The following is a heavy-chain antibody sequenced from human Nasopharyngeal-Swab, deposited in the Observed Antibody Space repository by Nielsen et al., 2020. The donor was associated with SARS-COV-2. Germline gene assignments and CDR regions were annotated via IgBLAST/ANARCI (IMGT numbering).Heavy chain of an antibody. Sequence: WIRQPPGKGLEWVGRTRNKANSYTTEYAASVKGRFTISRDDSKNSPYLQMNSLKTEDTAVYYCARGYCSGGSCPPGYYGMDVWGQGTTVTVSS. CDR2: TRNKANSYTT. D-gene: IGHD2-15*01. J-gene: IGHJ6*02. V-gene: IGHV3-72*01. CDR3: ARGYCSGGSCPPGYYGMDV.